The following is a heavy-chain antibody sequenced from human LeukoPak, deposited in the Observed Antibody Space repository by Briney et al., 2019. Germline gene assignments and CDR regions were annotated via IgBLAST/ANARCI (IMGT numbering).Heavy chain of an antibody. Sequence: GGSVRLSCAASGFTFSSYGMHWVRQAPGKGLEWVAFIRYDGSNKYYADSVKGRFTISRDNSKNTLYLQMNSLRAEDTAVYYCAKDTYYYDSSGYSGYWGQGTLVTVSS. D-gene: IGHD3-22*01. CDR1: GFTFSSYG. CDR2: IRYDGSNK. CDR3: AKDTYYYDSSGYSGY. J-gene: IGHJ4*02. V-gene: IGHV3-30*02.